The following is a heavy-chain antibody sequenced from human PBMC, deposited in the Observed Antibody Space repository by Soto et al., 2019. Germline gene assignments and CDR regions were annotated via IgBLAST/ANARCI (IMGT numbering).Heavy chain of an antibody. J-gene: IGHJ6*02. CDR2: ISSSGSTI. Sequence: GGSLRLSCAASGFTFSSYEMNWVRQAPGKGLEWVSYISSSGSTIYYADSVKGRFTISRDNAKNSLYLQMNSLRAEDTAVYYCAREPTAGTYYYYGMDVWGQGTTVTVSS. D-gene: IGHD1-7*01. V-gene: IGHV3-48*03. CDR3: AREPTAGTYYYYGMDV. CDR1: GFTFSSYE.